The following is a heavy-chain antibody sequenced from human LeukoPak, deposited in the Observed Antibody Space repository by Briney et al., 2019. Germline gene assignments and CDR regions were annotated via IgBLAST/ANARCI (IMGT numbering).Heavy chain of an antibody. J-gene: IGHJ6*03. V-gene: IGHV1-18*01. CDR2: ISPENGDT. Sequence: ASVKVSCKASGGTFSRYGISWVRQAPGQGLEWMGWISPENGDTNYAQTFQDRVTMTTDTSTNTAYMELRSLTSDDTAVYFCARVFGYYYFYMDVWGEGTTVIISS. CDR1: GGTFSRYG. D-gene: IGHD3/OR15-3a*01. CDR3: ARVFGYYYFYMDV.